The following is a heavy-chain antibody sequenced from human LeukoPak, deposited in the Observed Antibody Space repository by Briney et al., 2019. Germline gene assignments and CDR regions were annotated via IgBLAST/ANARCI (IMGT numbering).Heavy chain of an antibody. J-gene: IGHJ4*02. CDR3: ANGLAYCGGDCYAGFDY. Sequence: PGGSLRLSCAASGFTFDDYGVSWVRQGPGKGLEWVSSISGGGGSTYYADSVKGRFTISRDNSKNTLYLQMNSLRAEDTAVYYCANGLAYCGGDCYAGFDYWGQGTLVTVSS. V-gene: IGHV3-23*01. CDR2: ISGGGGST. D-gene: IGHD2-21*02. CDR1: GFTFDDYG.